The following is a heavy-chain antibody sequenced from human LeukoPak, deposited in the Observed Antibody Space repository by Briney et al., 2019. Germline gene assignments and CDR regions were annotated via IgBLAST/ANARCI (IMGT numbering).Heavy chain of an antibody. Sequence: PSETLSLTCTVSGGSISSYYWSWIRQPPGKGLEWIGYIYYSGSTNYNPSLKSRVTISVDTSKNQFSLKLSSVTAADTAVYYCARELGYSSGWSWFDPWGQGTLVTVSS. CDR1: GGSISSYY. D-gene: IGHD6-19*01. J-gene: IGHJ5*02. CDR3: ARELGYSSGWSWFDP. CDR2: IYYSGST. V-gene: IGHV4-59*01.